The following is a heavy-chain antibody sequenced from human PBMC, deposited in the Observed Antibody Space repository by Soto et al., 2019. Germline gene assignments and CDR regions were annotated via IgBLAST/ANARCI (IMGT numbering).Heavy chain of an antibody. CDR3: ARGWFGPDV. CDR1: EFTFSGRS. CDR2: IDKVGTDS. V-gene: IGHV3-74*01. Sequence: EVQLVESGGGLVQPGGSLRLSCAASEFTFSGRSVHWVRQAPGKGLVWVSGIDKVGTDSTYADSVKGRFTSSRDNAKNTVFVQMNSLRVEDTAVYYCARGWFGPDVWGKGTTVTVSS. J-gene: IGHJ6*03. D-gene: IGHD3-10*01.